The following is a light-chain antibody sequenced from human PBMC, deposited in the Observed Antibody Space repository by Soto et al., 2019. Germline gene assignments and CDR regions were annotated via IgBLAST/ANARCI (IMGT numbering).Light chain of an antibody. CDR2: DNN. CDR3: GTWDSSLSAVV. V-gene: IGLV1-51*01. Sequence: QSVLTQPPSVSAAPGQTVTISCSGSSSNIGNKYVSWYQQFPGTAPKLLIYDNNKRPSGIPDRFSGSKSGTSATLDITGLQTGDEADYYCGTWDSSLSAVVFGGGTKLTVL. CDR1: SSNIGNKY. J-gene: IGLJ2*01.